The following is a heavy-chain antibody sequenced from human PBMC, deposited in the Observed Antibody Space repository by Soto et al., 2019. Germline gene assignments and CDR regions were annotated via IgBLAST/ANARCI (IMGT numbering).Heavy chain of an antibody. Sequence: GSLRLSCAASGFTFSSYWMSGVRQAPGKGLEWVANIKQDGSEKYYVDSVKGRFTISRDNAKNSLYLQMNSLRAEDTAVYYCARDNPNYDILTGYPDYWGQGTLVTVSS. D-gene: IGHD3-9*01. CDR1: GFTFSSYW. V-gene: IGHV3-7*01. J-gene: IGHJ4*02. CDR2: IKQDGSEK. CDR3: ARDNPNYDILTGYPDY.